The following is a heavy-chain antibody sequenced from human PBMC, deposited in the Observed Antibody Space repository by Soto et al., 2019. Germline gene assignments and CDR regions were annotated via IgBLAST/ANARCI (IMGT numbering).Heavy chain of an antibody. CDR2: INSDGSTT. Sequence: EVQLVESGGGLVLPGGSLRLSCAASAFTFSSYWMHWARQAPGKGLVWVSRINSDGSTTTYADSVKGRFTISRDNAKNTLYLQMNSLRAEDTAVYDCARVRSGSTAAGIDYWGQGTLVTVSS. J-gene: IGHJ4*02. D-gene: IGHD6-13*01. CDR1: AFTFSSYW. CDR3: ARVRSGSTAAGIDY. V-gene: IGHV3-74*01.